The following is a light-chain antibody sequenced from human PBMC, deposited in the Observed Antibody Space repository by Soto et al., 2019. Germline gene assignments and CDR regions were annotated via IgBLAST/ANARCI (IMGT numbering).Light chain of an antibody. CDR3: LQHETYPRT. J-gene: IGKJ1*01. CDR1: QGIRNN. Sequence: DIQMTQSPSSLFASVGDRVSITCRASQGIRNNLGWYQQRPGKAPKRLIYGTSNLQTGVPSRFSGSGYGTDFTLTISSLQPEDFATYYCLQHETYPRTFGQGTKVAIK. V-gene: IGKV1-17*01. CDR2: GTS.